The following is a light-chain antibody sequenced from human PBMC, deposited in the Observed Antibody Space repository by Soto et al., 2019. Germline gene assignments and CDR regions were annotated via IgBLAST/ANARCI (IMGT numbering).Light chain of an antibody. CDR1: QSVSSNY. V-gene: IGKV3-20*01. CDR3: LQYGGLPRT. CDR2: GAS. Sequence: EIVFTQSPGTLYLSPGERATLSCRATQSVSSNYLAWYQQKSGQAPRLLIYGASSRATGIPDRFSGGGSGTDFTLTITRLEPEDFAVYFCLQYGGLPRTFGQGTKVDIK. J-gene: IGKJ1*01.